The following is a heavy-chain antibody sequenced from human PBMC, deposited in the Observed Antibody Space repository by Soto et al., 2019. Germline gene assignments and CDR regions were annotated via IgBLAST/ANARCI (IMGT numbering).Heavy chain of an antibody. Sequence: GESLKISCKGSGYSFTSYWIGWVRQMPGKGLEWMGIIYPGDSDTRYSPSFQGQVTISADKSISTAYLQWSSLKASDTAMYYCARRVILTGYYGPADAFDIWGQGTMVTVSS. CDR3: ARRVILTGYYGPADAFDI. J-gene: IGHJ3*02. D-gene: IGHD3-9*01. CDR2: IYPGDSDT. CDR1: GYSFTSYW. V-gene: IGHV5-51*01.